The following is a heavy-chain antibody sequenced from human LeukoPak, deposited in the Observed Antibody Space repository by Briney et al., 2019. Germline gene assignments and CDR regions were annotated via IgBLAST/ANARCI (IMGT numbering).Heavy chain of an antibody. J-gene: IGHJ4*02. V-gene: IGHV1-2*06. D-gene: IGHD1-26*01. CDR2: INPNSGGT. Sequence: GASVKVSCKASGYTFTGYYMHWVRQAPGQGLEWMGRINPNSGGTNYAQKFQGRVTMTRDTSISTAYMELSRLRSDDTAVYYCAGAYSGSYFAAPDYWGQGTLVTVSS. CDR1: GYTFTGYY. CDR3: AGAYSGSYFAAPDY.